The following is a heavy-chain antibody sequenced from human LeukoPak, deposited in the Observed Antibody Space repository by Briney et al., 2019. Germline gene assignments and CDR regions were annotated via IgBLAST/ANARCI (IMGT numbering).Heavy chain of an antibody. J-gene: IGHJ4*02. V-gene: IGHV3-49*03. Sequence: GGSLRLSCTASGFTFGDYAMSWFRQAPGKGLEWVGFIRSETYGGTIEYAASVKGRFSISRDDSKSIAYLQMNSLKTEDTAVYFCTRDPAGYAYGYSFFDYWGQGTLVTVSS. CDR1: GFTFGDYA. CDR3: TRDPAGYAYGYSFFDY. CDR2: IRSETYGGTI. D-gene: IGHD3-22*01.